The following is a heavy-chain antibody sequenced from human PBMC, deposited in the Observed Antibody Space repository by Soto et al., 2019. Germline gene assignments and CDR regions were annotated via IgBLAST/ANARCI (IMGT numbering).Heavy chain of an antibody. Sequence: ASVKVSCKASGYTFTSYAMHWVRQAPGQRLEWMGWINAGNGNTKYSQKFQGRVTITRDTSASTAYMELSSLRSEDTAVYYCARFGELSGNYYYYMDVWGQGTTVTVSS. CDR3: ARFGELSGNYYYYMDV. V-gene: IGHV1-3*01. CDR1: GYTFTSYA. CDR2: INAGNGNT. D-gene: IGHD3-10*01. J-gene: IGHJ6*03.